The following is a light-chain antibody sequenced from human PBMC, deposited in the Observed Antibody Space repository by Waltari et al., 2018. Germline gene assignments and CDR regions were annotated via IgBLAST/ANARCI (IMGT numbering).Light chain of an antibody. V-gene: IGLV1-44*01. CDR1: SSNIGSNT. Sequence: QSVLTQPPSASGTPGQRVTISCSGSSSNIGSNTVNWYQQLPGTAPKLPIYSNNQRPPGVPVRFSGSKSGTPASLAISGLQSEDEADYYCAAWGDSLNGRVFGTGTKVTVL. J-gene: IGLJ1*01. CDR2: SNN. CDR3: AAWGDSLNGRV.